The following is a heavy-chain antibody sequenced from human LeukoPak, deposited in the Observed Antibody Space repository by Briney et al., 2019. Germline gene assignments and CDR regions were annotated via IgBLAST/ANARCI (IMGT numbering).Heavy chain of an antibody. CDR3: ARVGLPGVVVHENWSDP. V-gene: IGHV4-38-2*01. CDR1: GYSISSGYY. J-gene: IGHJ5*02. Sequence: SETLSLTCAVSGYSISSGYYWGWIRQPPGKGLEWIGSIYHSGSTYYNPSLKSRVTISVDTSKDQFSLKLSSVTAADTAVYYCARVGLPGVVVHENWSDPWGQGTLVTVSS. D-gene: IGHD2-2*01. CDR2: IYHSGST.